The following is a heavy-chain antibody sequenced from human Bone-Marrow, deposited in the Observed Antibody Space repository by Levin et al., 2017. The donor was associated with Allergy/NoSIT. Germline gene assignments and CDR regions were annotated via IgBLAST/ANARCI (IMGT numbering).Heavy chain of an antibody. CDR2: ISWDGGST. CDR1: GFTFDDYT. V-gene: IGHV3-43*01. D-gene: IGHD1-7*01. CDR3: AKDKGRYNWNYVPTPYFDY. Sequence: GGSLRLSCAASGFTFDDYTMHWVRQAPGKGLEWVSLISWDGGSTYYADSVKGRFTISRDNSKNSLYLQMNSLRTEDTALYYCAKDKGRYNWNYVPTPYFDYWGQGTLVTVSS. J-gene: IGHJ4*02.